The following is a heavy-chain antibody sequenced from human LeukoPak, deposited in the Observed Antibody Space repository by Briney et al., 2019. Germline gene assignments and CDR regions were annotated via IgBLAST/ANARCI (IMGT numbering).Heavy chain of an antibody. V-gene: IGHV1-18*01. CDR2: ISAYNGNT. D-gene: IGHD1-26*01. J-gene: IGHJ4*02. CDR3: ARGPLGGESDY. CDR1: GYTFTSYG. Sequence: ASVKVSCKASGYTFTSYGISWVRQAPGQGLEWMGWISAYNGNTKYAQKIRGRVTMTTDTSTSTAYMELRSLRSDDTAVYYCARGPLGGESDYWGQGTLVTVSS.